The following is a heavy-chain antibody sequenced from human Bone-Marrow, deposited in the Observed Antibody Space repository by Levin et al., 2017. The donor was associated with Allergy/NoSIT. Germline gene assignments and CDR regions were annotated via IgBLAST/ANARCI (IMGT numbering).Heavy chain of an antibody. J-gene: IGHJ4*02. V-gene: IGHV4-39*01. CDR3: ARRLLWFGEFHY. Sequence: SETLSLTCTVSGGSISSSSYYWGWIRQPPGKGLEWIGSIYYSGSTYYNPSLKSRVTISVDTSKNQFSLKLSSVTAADTAVYYCARRLLWFGEFHYWGQGTLVTVSS. CDR1: GGSISSSSYY. CDR2: IYYSGST. D-gene: IGHD3-10*01.